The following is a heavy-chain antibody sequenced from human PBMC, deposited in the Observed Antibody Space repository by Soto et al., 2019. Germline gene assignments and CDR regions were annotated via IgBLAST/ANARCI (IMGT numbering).Heavy chain of an antibody. D-gene: IGHD1-1*01. CDR1: GFSLSTTGVG. CDR3: AHRRVERHFDY. V-gene: IGHV2-5*02. CDR2: IYWDDDK. J-gene: IGHJ4*02. Sequence: QLTLKESGPTLVKPTQTLTLTCTFSGFSLSTTGVGVGWIRQPPGKALEWLALIYWDDDKRYSPSLKSRLTIPKDTSKNQVVLTMTNMDPVDTATYYFAHRRVERHFDYWGQGTLVTVSS.